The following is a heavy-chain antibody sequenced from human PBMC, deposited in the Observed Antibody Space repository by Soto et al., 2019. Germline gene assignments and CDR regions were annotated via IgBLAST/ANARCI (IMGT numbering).Heavy chain of an antibody. J-gene: IGHJ4*02. V-gene: IGHV3-48*01. CDR1: GFTFSSYS. CDR2: ISPSSSSI. CDR3: ARVAYYYDSSGYFY. D-gene: IGHD3-22*01. Sequence: PGGSLRLSCAASGFTFSSYSMHWVRQAPGKGLEWVSYISPSSSSIYYADSVKSRFTISRDNAKNSLYLQMNSLRAEDTAVYYCARVAYYYDSSGYFYWGQGTLVTVSS.